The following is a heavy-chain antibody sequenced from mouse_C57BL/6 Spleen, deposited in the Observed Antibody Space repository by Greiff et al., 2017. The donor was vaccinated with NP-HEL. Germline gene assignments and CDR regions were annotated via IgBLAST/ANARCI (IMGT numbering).Heavy chain of an antibody. CDR2: IYPGSGNT. J-gene: IGHJ2*01. CDR3: ARSGDDYGY. D-gene: IGHD2-4*01. Sequence: QVQLQQSGAELVRPGASVKLSCKASGYTFTDYYINWVKQRPGQGLEWIARIYPGSGNTYYNEKFKGKATLTAEKSSSTAYMQLSSLTSEDSAVYFCARSGDDYGYWGQGTTLTVSS. V-gene: IGHV1-76*01. CDR1: GYTFTDYY.